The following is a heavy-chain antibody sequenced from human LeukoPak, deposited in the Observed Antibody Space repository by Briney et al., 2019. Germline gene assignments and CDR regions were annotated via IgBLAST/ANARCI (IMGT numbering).Heavy chain of an antibody. D-gene: IGHD3-10*01. Sequence: GGSLRLSCAASKFTFSSYDMHWVRQAPGKGLEWVAVIWYDGSNKYSADSVKGRFSISRDNSKNTLFLQTNSLRAEDTAVYYCGTSRGGGGYFDLWGRGTLVTVSS. CDR1: KFTFSSYD. V-gene: IGHV3-33*01. J-gene: IGHJ2*01. CDR3: GTSRGGGGYFDL. CDR2: IWYDGSNK.